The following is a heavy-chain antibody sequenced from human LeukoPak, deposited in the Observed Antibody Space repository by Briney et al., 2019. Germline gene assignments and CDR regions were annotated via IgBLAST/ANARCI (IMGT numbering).Heavy chain of an antibody. J-gene: IGHJ4*02. D-gene: IGHD4-23*01. CDR3: ARVGGNRSYFDY. CDR2: ISHSGST. V-gene: IGHV4-59*01. CDR1: GASISSYY. Sequence: PSETLSLTCTVSGASISSYYWSWIRQPPGKGLEWVACISHSGSTNYSPSLKSRVTISVDTSKNQFSLKLSSVTAADTAVYYCARVGGNRSYFDYWGQGTLVTVSS.